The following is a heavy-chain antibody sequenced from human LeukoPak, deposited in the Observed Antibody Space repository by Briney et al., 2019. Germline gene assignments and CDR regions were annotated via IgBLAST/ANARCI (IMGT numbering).Heavy chain of an antibody. CDR3: ARGLTGSSSWGYYFDY. CDR1: GFTVSSNY. V-gene: IGHV3-53*01. J-gene: IGHJ4*02. CDR2: IYSGGST. D-gene: IGHD6-6*01. Sequence: PGGSLRLSCAASGFTVSSNYMSWVRQAPGKGLEWVSVIYSGGSTYYADSVKGRFTISRDNSKNTLYLQMNSLRAEDTAVYYCARGLTGSSSWGYYFDYWGQGTLVTVSS.